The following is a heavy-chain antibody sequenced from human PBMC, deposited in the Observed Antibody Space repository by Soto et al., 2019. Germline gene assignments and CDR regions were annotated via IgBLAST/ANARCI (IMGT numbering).Heavy chain of an antibody. CDR3: AKDLYYYDSSGYYGFDY. D-gene: IGHD3-22*01. J-gene: IGHJ4*02. CDR2: ISGSGGST. CDR1: GFTFSSYA. V-gene: IGHV3-23*01. Sequence: GGSLRLSCAASGFTFSSYAMSWVRQAPGKGLEWVSAISGSGGSTYYADSVKGRFTISRDNSKNTLYLQMNSLRAEDTAVYYCAKDLYYYDSSGYYGFDYWGQGTRVTVFS.